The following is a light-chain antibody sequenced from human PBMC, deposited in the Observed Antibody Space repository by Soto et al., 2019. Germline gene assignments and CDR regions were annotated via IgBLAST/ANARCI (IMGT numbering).Light chain of an antibody. CDR2: SAS. Sequence: DIQMTQSPPSLSASIGDRVTITCRASQSITNSLNWYQQKPGEAPKLLIYSASSLQSGVPSRFRGSASGTDFTVTIANLPPEVFAAYYCPQSYSTPLTFGGGTWVDIK. J-gene: IGKJ4*01. CDR1: QSITNS. CDR3: PQSYSTPLT. V-gene: IGKV1-39*01.